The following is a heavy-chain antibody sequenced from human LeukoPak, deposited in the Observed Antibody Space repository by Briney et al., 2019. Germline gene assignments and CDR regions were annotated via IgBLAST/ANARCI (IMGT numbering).Heavy chain of an antibody. D-gene: IGHD5-18*01. Sequence: SETLSLTCTVSGGSISSSSYYWGWIPQPPGKGLEWIGSIYYSGSTYHNPSLKSRVTISVDTSKNQFSLKLSSVTAADTAVYYCARQERTWIQLCYFDMWGQGTMVTVSS. CDR1: GGSISSSSYY. CDR2: IYYSGST. CDR3: ARQERTWIQLCYFDM. V-gene: IGHV4-39*01. J-gene: IGHJ3*02.